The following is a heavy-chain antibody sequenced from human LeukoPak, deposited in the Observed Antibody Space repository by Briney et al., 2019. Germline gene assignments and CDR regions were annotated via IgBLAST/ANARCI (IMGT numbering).Heavy chain of an antibody. Sequence: SETLSLTCTVSGGSISSYYWSWIRQPAGKGLEWIGRICTSGSTNYNPSLKSRVTMSVDTSKNQFSLKLSSVTAADTAVYYCARDQGLASRVLSGYYYGMDVWGQGTTVTVSS. CDR3: ARDQGLASRVLSGYYYGMDV. CDR2: ICTSGST. D-gene: IGHD3-10*01. V-gene: IGHV4-4*07. CDR1: GGSISSYY. J-gene: IGHJ6*02.